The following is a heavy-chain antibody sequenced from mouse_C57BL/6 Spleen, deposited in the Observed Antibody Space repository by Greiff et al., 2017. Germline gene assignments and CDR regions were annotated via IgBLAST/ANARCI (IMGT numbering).Heavy chain of an antibody. CDR1: GYTFTSYW. D-gene: IGHD1-1*01. V-gene: IGHV1-64*01. J-gene: IGHJ3*01. CDR3: ARNYGSSPFAY. Sequence: QVQLQQPEAELVKPGASVKLSCKASGYTFTSYWMHWVKQRPGQGLEWIGMIHPNSGSTNYNEKFKSKATLTVDKSSSTAYMQLSSLTSEDSAVYYCARNYGSSPFAYWGQGTLVTVSA. CDR2: IHPNSGST.